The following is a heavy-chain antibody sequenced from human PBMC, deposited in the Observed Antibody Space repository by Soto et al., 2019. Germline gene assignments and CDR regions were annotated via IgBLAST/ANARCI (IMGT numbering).Heavy chain of an antibody. D-gene: IGHD6-19*01. CDR1: GFTFSSYA. CDR3: ANQALSDRGIAVARLTSAY. V-gene: IGHV3-23*01. Sequence: PGGSLRLSCAASGFTFSSYAMSWVRQAPGKGLEWVSAISGSGGSTYYADSVKGRFTISRDNSKNTLYLQMNSLRAEDTAVYYCANQALSDRGIAVARLTSAYWGQGTLVTAPQ. J-gene: IGHJ4*02. CDR2: ISGSGGST.